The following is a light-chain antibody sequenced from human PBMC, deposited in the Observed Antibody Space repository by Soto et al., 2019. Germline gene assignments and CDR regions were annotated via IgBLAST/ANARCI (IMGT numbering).Light chain of an antibody. J-gene: IGLJ2*01. CDR1: SSDVGGYNY. Sequence: QSALTQPASVSGSPGQSITISCTGTSSDVGGYNYVSWYQQHPGKAPQLMIYDVSNRPSGVSNRFSGSKSGNTASLTISGLRAEEEAAYYCNSYTSTSTLVFGGGTKLTVL. V-gene: IGLV2-14*01. CDR2: DVS. CDR3: NSYTSTSTLV.